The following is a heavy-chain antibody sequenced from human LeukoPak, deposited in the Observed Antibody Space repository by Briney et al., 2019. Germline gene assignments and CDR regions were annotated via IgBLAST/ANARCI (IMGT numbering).Heavy chain of an antibody. CDR3: ARGIAAAGSDYYYYYMDV. V-gene: IGHV4-59*01. Sequence: PSETLCLTCTVSGGSISSYYWSWIRQPPGKGLEWIGYIYYSGSTNYNPSLKSRVTISVDTSKNQFSLKLSSVTAADTAVYYCARGIAAAGSDYYYYYMDVWGKGTTVTVSS. D-gene: IGHD6-13*01. J-gene: IGHJ6*03. CDR1: GGSISSYY. CDR2: IYYSGST.